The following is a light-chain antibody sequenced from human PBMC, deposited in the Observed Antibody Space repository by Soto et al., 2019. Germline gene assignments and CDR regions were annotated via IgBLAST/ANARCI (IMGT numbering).Light chain of an antibody. CDR1: QSVSSY. CDR3: HKYNNWPWT. Sequence: EIVMTQSPATLSVSPGERATLSCRASQSVSSYLAWYQQKPGQAPRPLIYGTSTRATGIPARFSGSGSGTEFTLTIRSVQSEDFAVYYCHKYNNWPWTFGQGTQVAIK. J-gene: IGKJ1*01. V-gene: IGKV3-15*01. CDR2: GTS.